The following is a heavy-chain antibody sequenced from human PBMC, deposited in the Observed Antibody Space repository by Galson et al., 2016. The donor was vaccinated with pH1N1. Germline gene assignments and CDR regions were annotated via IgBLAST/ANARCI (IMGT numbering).Heavy chain of an antibody. D-gene: IGHD6-6*01. CDR1: GGTFGSYG. Sequence: SVKVSCKASGGTFGSYGINWVRQAPGQGLEWMGGIIPIFNTAKYAQNFQGRVTITADESTTTAYMELSSLTSEDTAIYYCAQYSSSSGDPAWGQGTLVTVSS. V-gene: IGHV1-69*13. CDR2: IIPIFNTA. J-gene: IGHJ4*02. CDR3: AQYSSSSGDPA.